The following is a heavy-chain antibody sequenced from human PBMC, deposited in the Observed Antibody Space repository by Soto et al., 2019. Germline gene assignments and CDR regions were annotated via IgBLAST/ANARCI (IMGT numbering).Heavy chain of an antibody. J-gene: IGHJ4*02. CDR3: AKVREVHWEKDANDY. CDR1: GYTFSNYG. Sequence: EVQLLESGGGLVQPGGSLRLSCVASGYTFSNYGVAWVRQPPGKGLEWVSTIIHSGGTTYYADSVEGRFTISRDNSKNTVYLQMNNLGAEDTALYYCAKVREVHWEKDANDYWGQGTLVTVSS. CDR2: IIHSGGTT. D-gene: IGHD1-26*01. V-gene: IGHV3-23*01.